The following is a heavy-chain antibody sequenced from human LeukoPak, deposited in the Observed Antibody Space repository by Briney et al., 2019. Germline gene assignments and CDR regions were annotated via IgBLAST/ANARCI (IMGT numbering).Heavy chain of an antibody. Sequence: GGSLRLSCAASGFTFSDYYISWIRQAPGKGLEWVSYISSSGSTISYADSVKGRFTISRDNSKNTLYLQMNSLRAEDTAVYYCAKDSNSGSYPDDAFDIWGQGTMVTVSS. D-gene: IGHD1-26*01. CDR1: GFTFSDYY. CDR2: ISSSGSTI. CDR3: AKDSNSGSYPDDAFDI. V-gene: IGHV3-11*01. J-gene: IGHJ3*02.